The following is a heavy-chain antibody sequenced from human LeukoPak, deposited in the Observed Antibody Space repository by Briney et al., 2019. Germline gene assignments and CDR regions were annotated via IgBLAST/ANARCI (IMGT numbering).Heavy chain of an antibody. D-gene: IGHD5-18*01. J-gene: IGHJ5*02. CDR1: GGTFSSYA. CDR2: IIPIFGIA. CDR3: AREWGYPDYP. Sequence: VASVKVSCKASGGTFSSYAISWVRQAPGQGLEWMGRIIPIFGIANYAQKFQGRVTITADKSTSTAYMELSSLRSEDTAVYNCAREWGYPDYPWGQGTLVTVSS. V-gene: IGHV1-69*04.